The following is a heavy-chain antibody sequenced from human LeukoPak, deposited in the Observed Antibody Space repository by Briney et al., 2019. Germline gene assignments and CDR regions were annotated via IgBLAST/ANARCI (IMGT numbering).Heavy chain of an antibody. CDR1: GFTFSSYW. D-gene: IGHD5-12*01. CDR2: VWYEERTK. CDR3: VKEGIYLKSSLEE. Sequence: GGSLRLSCAASGFTFSSYWMSWVRQAPGKGLEWLASVWYEERTKYYVDSVKGRFTISRDNSKNSIYLQMKSLGVDDTAIYYCVKEGIYLKSSLEEWGQGTLVTVSS. V-gene: IGHV3-7*03. J-gene: IGHJ4*02.